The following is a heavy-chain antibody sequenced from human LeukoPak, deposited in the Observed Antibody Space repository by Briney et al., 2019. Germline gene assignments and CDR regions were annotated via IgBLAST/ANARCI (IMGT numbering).Heavy chain of an antibody. Sequence: ASVKVSCKASGYTFINYNINWVRQAPGQGLEWMGWINPSSGGTNYAQKFQGRVTMTRDTSISTAYLELSRLKSDDTAVYYCARDRRQLWLVMSIYYYYYYMDVWGKGTTVTVSS. CDR1: GYTFINYN. CDR3: ARDRRQLWLVMSIYYYYYYMDV. V-gene: IGHV1-2*02. D-gene: IGHD6-19*01. CDR2: INPSSGGT. J-gene: IGHJ6*03.